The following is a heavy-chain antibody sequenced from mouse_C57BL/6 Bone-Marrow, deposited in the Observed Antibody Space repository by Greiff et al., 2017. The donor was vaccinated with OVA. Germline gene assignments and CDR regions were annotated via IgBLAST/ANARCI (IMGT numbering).Heavy chain of an antibody. V-gene: IGHV1-81*01. J-gene: IGHJ3*01. D-gene: IGHD2-4*01. CDR1: GYTFTSYG. CDR2: IYPRSGNT. Sequence: QVQLQQSGAELVRPGASVKLSCKASGYTFTSYGISWVKQRTGQGLEWIGEIYPRSGNTYYNEKFKGKATLTADKSSSTAYMELRSLTSEDSAVYFCSRGMITPSWFAYWGQGTLVTVSA. CDR3: SRGMITPSWFAY.